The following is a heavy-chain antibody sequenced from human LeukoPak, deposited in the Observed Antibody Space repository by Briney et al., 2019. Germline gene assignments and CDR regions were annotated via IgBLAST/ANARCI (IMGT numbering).Heavy chain of an antibody. CDR3: ARQYIAVAGTQLFDY. J-gene: IGHJ4*02. V-gene: IGHV3-21*01. D-gene: IGHD6-19*01. CDR1: GFTFSTYS. CDR2: ISSSSNYI. Sequence: GGSLRLSCAASGFTFSTYSMNWVRQAPGKGLEWVSSISSSSNYIYYADAVKGRFTISRDNAKNSLYLQMNSLRAEDTAVYYCARQYIAVAGTQLFDYWGQGTLVTVSS.